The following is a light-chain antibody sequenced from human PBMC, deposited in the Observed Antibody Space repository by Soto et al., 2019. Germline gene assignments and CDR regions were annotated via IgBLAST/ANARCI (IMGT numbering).Light chain of an antibody. V-gene: IGKV3-15*01. CDR1: RNINRK. J-gene: IGKJ4*01. CDR2: GAS. Sequence: EIVMTQSPATLSVSPGERATLSCRASRNINRKLAWYQQKPGQAPRLLISGASTRATGIPARFSGSGSGTEFTLTISSLQSEDFAVYYCQQYYDYPPLIFGGGTKVDIK. CDR3: QQYYDYPPLI.